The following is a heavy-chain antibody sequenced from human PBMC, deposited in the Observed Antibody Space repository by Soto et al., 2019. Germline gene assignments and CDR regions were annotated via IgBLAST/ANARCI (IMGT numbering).Heavy chain of an antibody. D-gene: IGHD2-15*01. CDR2: INPNGGST. J-gene: IGHJ3*01. CDR1: GYSFTTYY. CDR3: SAVCSAGGCPPGPGN. Sequence: QVVQSGAEVRKPGASVKVSCKASGYSFTTYYIPWFRQSPGQGLEWMAIINPNGGSTNSAQKFQGRVTVTRDMSASTVYMELSSLRSDDAAVHYCSAVCSAGGCPPGPGNWGRGTMVTVSS. V-gene: IGHV1-46*03.